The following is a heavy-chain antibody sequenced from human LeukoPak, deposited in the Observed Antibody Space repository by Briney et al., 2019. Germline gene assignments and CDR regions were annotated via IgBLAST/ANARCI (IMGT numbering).Heavy chain of an antibody. Sequence: SEALSLMCTVSGDSISNWNYYWAWIRQPPGKGLEWMGNVYHRGTTDSHPSLKSRLSMSVDTSKNTFFLRLTSLTAADTALYFCARLSTTTYPDSQFAPKGALDIWGPGTMVVVSS. CDR1: GDSISNWNYY. J-gene: IGHJ3*02. D-gene: IGHD5-24*01. CDR2: VYHRGTT. V-gene: IGHV4-39*02. CDR3: ARLSTTTYPDSQFAPKGALDI.